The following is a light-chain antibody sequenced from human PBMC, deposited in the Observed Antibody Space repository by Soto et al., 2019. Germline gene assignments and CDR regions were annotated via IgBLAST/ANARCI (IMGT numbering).Light chain of an antibody. CDR2: GAS. J-gene: IGKJ2*01. CDR1: QSITNY. V-gene: IGKV3-20*01. CDR3: QQYGNSPYA. Sequence: TLSLSPGERATLSCRASQSITNYLAWYQQRAGQAPRLLIYGASSRATGIPDRFSGSGSGTDFTLTISRLEPEDFAVYYCQQYGNSPYAFGQGTKVDIK.